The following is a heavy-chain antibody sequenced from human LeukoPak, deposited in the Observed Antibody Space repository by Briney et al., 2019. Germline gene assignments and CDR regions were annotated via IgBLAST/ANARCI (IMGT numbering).Heavy chain of an antibody. CDR3: ARRSPEYYYYAMDV. D-gene: IGHD1-14*01. CDR2: VSSTSGYI. V-gene: IGHV3-21*01. Sequence: GGSLRLSCAASGFTFSSYDTHWVRQAPGKGLEWVSSVSSTSGYIYYADSVKGRFTISRDNSKNSVYLQMNSLRAEDTAVYYCARRSPEYYYYAMDVWGQGTTVTVSS. J-gene: IGHJ6*02. CDR1: GFTFSSYD.